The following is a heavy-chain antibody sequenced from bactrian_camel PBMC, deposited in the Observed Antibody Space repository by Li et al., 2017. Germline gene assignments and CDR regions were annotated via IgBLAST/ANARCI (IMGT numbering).Heavy chain of an antibody. J-gene: IGHJ4*01. Sequence: VQLVESGGGLVQPGGSLRLSCAASGYTQSSYCMGWFRQPTGKEREGVAVIDSDGFTSYADSVKGRFTISRDNSKNTLYLQMNSLKPEDTALYYCAPSFRGSGSPDWGQGTQVTVS. CDR2: IDSDGFT. D-gene: IGHD2*01. CDR1: GYTQSSYC. V-gene: IGHV3S42*01. CDR3: APSFRGSGSPD.